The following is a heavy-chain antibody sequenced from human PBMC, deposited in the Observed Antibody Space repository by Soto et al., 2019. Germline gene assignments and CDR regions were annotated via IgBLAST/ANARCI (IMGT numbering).Heavy chain of an antibody. V-gene: IGHV4-31*02. CDR3: TRERRLDH. CDR2: IDNSGST. Sequence: QVQLQESGPGLVKPSQTLSLTCTVAGTSVSRDGYYWSWIRQRPGKGLEWIGYIDNSGSTYYNPSLKSRVTISVDTSKNQFSLTMASLTAADTAVDYCTRERRLDHGGQGTLVTVSS. CDR1: GTSVSRDGYY. J-gene: IGHJ1*01. D-gene: IGHD3-9*01.